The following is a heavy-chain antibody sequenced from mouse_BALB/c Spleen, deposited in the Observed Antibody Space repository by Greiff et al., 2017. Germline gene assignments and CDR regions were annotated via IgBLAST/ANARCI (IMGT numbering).Heavy chain of an antibody. J-gene: IGHJ4*01. CDR3: ARGDGYSAMDY. D-gene: IGHD2-3*01. V-gene: IGHV2-9*02. CDR1: GFSLTSYG. CDR2: IWAGGST. Sequence: VQLQESGPGLVAPSQSLSITCTVSGFSLTSYGVHWVRQPPGKGLEWLGVIWAGGSTNYNSALMSRLSISKDNSKSQVFLKMNSLQTDDTAMYYCARGDGYSAMDYWGQGTSVTVSS.